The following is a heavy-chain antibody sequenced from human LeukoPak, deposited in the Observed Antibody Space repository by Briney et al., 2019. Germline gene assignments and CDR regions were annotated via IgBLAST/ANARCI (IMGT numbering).Heavy chain of an antibody. Sequence: GGSLRLSCAASGFTFSSYSMNWVRQAPGKGLEWVSSISSSSSYIYYADSVKGRFTISRDNAKNSLYLQMNSLRAEDTAVYYCARDSYIVVVVAATPYYYYYMDVWGKGTTVTVSS. CDR1: GFTFSSYS. J-gene: IGHJ6*03. D-gene: IGHD2-15*01. V-gene: IGHV3-21*01. CDR3: ARDSYIVVVVAATPYYYYYMDV. CDR2: ISSSSSYI.